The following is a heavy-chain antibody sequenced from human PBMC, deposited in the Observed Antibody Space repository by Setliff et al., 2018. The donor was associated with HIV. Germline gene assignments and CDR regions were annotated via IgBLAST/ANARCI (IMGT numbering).Heavy chain of an antibody. J-gene: IGHJ4*02. D-gene: IGHD6-19*01. Sequence: SETLSLTCTVSGGSISSGSYYWHWIRQPPGKGLEWIGYVYDTPGATDYNPSLNSRVTIALDTSKNQFSLKLSSVTAADTAVYYCAIRGSSGWYVGGYFDYWGQGTLVTVSS. CDR1: GGSISSGSYY. V-gene: IGHV4-61*01. CDR2: VYDTPGAT. CDR3: AIRGSSGWYVGGYFDY.